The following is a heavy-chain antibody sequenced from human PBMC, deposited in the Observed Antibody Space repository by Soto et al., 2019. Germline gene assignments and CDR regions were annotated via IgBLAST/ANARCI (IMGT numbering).Heavy chain of an antibody. V-gene: IGHV1-3*01. D-gene: IGHD2-2*01. CDR3: ARAKPAAMWYYYYGMDV. J-gene: IGHJ6*02. CDR1: GYTFTSYA. CDR2: INAGNGNT. Sequence: QVQLVQSGAEVKKPGASVKVSCKASGYTFTSYAMHWVRQAPGQRLEWMGWINAGNGNTKYSQKFQGRVTITRDTSASTAYMELSSLRSEDTAVYYCARAKPAAMWYYYYGMDVWGQGTTVTVSS.